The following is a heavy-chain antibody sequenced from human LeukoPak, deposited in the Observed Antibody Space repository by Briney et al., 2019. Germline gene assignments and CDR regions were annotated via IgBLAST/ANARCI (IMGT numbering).Heavy chain of an antibody. V-gene: IGHV4-39*07. CDR1: GGSISSSSYY. CDR3: ARDAGKRWYSSGSDAFDI. CDR2: IYYSGST. Sequence: SETLSLTCTVSGGSISSSSYYWGWIRQPPGRGLEWIGSIYYSGSTYYNPSLKSRVTISVDTSKNQFSLKVRSVTAADTAVYYCARDAGKRWYSSGSDAFDIWGQGTMVTVSS. J-gene: IGHJ3*02. D-gene: IGHD6-19*01.